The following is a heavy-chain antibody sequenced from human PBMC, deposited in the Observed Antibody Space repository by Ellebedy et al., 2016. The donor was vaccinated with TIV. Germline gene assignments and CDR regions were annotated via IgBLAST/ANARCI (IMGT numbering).Heavy chain of an antibody. CDR3: ARARGATISGVVRYYGFDV. Sequence: ASVKVSCXASGYTFTSRTLHWVRQAPGQGLEWMGWMNPNSGNTGYAQKFQGRVTMTRDTSISTAFMDLSSLRVDDTGVYYCARARGATISGVVRYYGFDVWGQGTTVTVSS. D-gene: IGHD3-3*01. CDR2: MNPNSGNT. J-gene: IGHJ6*02. CDR1: GYTFTSRT. V-gene: IGHV1-8*02.